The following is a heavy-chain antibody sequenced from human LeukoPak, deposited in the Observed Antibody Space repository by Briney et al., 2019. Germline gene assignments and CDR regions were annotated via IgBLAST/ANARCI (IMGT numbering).Heavy chain of an antibody. CDR3: ARNRPGGYDFDY. J-gene: IGHJ4*02. V-gene: IGHV3-11*01. CDR1: GFTFSSYA. Sequence: GGSLRLSCAASGFTFSSYAMSWIRQAPGKGLEWVSYISNIGSTINYADSVKGRFTISRDNAKNSLHLQMNSLRAEDMAVYYCARNRPGGYDFDYWGQGTLVTVSS. CDR2: ISNIGSTI. D-gene: IGHD3-16*01.